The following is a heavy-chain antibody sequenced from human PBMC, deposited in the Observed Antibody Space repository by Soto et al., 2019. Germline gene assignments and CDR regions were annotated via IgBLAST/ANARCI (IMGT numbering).Heavy chain of an antibody. J-gene: IGHJ4*02. V-gene: IGHV3-21*01. CDR2: ISSSSSYI. CDR1: GFTFRNYS. Sequence: AAGFTFRNYSMSRIRQAPGKGLEWVSSISSSSSYIYYADSVKGRFTISRDNAKNSLYLQMNSLRAEDTAVYYCARVAQQLFDYWGQGTLVTVSS. D-gene: IGHD6-13*01. CDR3: ARVAQQLFDY.